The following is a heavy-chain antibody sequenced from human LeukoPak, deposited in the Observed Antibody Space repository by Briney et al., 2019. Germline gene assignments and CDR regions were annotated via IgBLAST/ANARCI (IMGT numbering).Heavy chain of an antibody. D-gene: IGHD6-13*01. CDR2: ISGSGGST. CDR3: AKDRGAAAASYYFDY. CDR1: GFTFSSYA. Sequence: GGSLRLSCAASGFTFSSYAMSWVRQAPGKGLEWVSAISGSGGSTYYADSVRGRFTISRDNSKNTLYLQMNSLRAEDTAVYYCAKDRGAAAASYYFDYWGQGTLVTVSS. J-gene: IGHJ4*02. V-gene: IGHV3-23*01.